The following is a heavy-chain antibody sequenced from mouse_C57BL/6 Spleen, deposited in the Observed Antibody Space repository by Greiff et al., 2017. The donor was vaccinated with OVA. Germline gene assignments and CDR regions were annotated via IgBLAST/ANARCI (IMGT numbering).Heavy chain of an antibody. J-gene: IGHJ3*01. Sequence: VESGGDLVKPGGSLKLSCAASGFTFSSYGMSWVRQTPDKRLEWVATISSGGSYTYYPDSVKGRFTISRDNAKNTLYLQMSSLKSEDTAMYYCARHNYDYDGAYWGQGTLVTVSA. CDR1: GFTFSSYG. CDR3: ARHNYDYDGAY. D-gene: IGHD2-4*01. CDR2: ISSGGSYT. V-gene: IGHV5-6*01.